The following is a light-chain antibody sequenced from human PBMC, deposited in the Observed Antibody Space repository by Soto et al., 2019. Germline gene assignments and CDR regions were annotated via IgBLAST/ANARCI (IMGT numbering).Light chain of an antibody. CDR2: EVS. CDR1: SSDVGGYNY. CDR3: SSYTRSSTWV. V-gene: IGLV2-14*01. Sequence: QSVLTQPASVSGSPGQSITISCTGTSSDVGGYNYLSWYQQHPGKAPKLMIYEVSNRPSGVSNRFSGSKSGNTASLTISGLQAEDEADYYCSSYTRSSTWVFGGGTKLTLL. J-gene: IGLJ3*02.